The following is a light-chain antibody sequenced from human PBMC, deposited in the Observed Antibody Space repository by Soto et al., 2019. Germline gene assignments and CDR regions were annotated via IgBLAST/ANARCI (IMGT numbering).Light chain of an antibody. J-gene: IGKJ4*01. CDR2: KVS. Sequence: DVVMTQSPLSLPVTLGQPASISCRSSQSLVYIDGNIYLNWFQQRPGQSPRRLIYKVSNRDSGVPDRFSGSGSGTDFTLNISRVEAEDVGVYYCMQATHLLRAFGGGTKVQIK. CDR1: QSLVYIDGNIY. V-gene: IGKV2-30*01. CDR3: MQATHLLRA.